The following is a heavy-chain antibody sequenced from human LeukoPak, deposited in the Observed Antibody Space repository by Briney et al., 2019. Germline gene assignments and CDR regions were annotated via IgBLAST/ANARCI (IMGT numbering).Heavy chain of an antibody. Sequence: LEWVSYISSSSSTIYYADSVKGRFTISRDNAKNSLYLQMNSLRAEDTAVYYCASRLQGFDPWGQGTLVTVSS. J-gene: IGHJ5*02. D-gene: IGHD3-16*01. V-gene: IGHV3-48*01. CDR2: ISSSSSTI. CDR3: ASRLQGFDP.